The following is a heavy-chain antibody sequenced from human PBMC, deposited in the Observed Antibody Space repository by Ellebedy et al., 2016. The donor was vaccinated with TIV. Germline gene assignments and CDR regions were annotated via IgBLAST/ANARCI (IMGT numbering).Heavy chain of an antibody. CDR3: ARRPFRSRSLYDY. J-gene: IGHJ4*02. CDR2: MNCNSGNT. D-gene: IGHD3-3*01. Sequence: AASVKVSCKASGYTFTSYDINWVRQATGQGLEWMGWMNCNSGNTGYAQKFQGRVTITRNTSISTAYMELSSLTSEDTAVYYCARRPFRSRSLYDYWGQGTLVTVSS. CDR1: GYTFTSYD. V-gene: IGHV1-8*03.